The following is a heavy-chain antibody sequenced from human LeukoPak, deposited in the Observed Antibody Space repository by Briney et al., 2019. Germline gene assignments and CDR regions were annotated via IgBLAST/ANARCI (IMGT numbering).Heavy chain of an antibody. D-gene: IGHD3-3*02. CDR1: GGSFSGYY. Sequence: PSETLSLTCAVYGGSFSGYYWSWIRQPPGKGLEWIGEINHSGSANYNPSLKSRVTISVDTSKNQFSLKLSSVTAADTAVYYCARAISVGAFDIWGQGTMVTVSS. CDR2: INHSGSA. J-gene: IGHJ3*02. V-gene: IGHV4-34*01. CDR3: ARAISVGAFDI.